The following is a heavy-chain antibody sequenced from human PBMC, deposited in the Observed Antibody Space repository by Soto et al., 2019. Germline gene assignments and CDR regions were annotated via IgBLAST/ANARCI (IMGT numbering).Heavy chain of an antibody. CDR1: GFTFSSYA. D-gene: IGHD1-26*01. CDR3: AKARYSGSYYFDY. V-gene: IGHV3-23*01. J-gene: IGHJ4*02. CDR2: IIGSCCST. Sequence: PGGSLRLSCAASGFTFSSYAMSWVRQAPGKGLEWVSAIIGSCCSTYYADSVKGRFTISRDNSKNTLYLQMNSLRAEDTAVYYCAKARYSGSYYFDYWGQGTLVTVSS.